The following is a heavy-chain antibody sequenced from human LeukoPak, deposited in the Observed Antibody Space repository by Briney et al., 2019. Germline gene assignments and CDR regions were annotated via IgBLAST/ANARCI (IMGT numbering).Heavy chain of an antibody. V-gene: IGHV3-49*04. CDR1: GFTFGDFA. CDR3: TRSVGKLGYCDTSSCYAGAFDT. J-gene: IGHJ4*02. D-gene: IGHD2-2*01. CDR2: IRSHAYGGTT. Sequence: GGSLRLSCTGSGFTFGDFALGWVRQAPGKGLQWLGFIRSHAYGGTTEYAASLKARFTISRYDSRGIAYLQMNGLRVDDTAVYFCTRSVGKLGYCDTSSCYAGAFDTWGQGALVTVS.